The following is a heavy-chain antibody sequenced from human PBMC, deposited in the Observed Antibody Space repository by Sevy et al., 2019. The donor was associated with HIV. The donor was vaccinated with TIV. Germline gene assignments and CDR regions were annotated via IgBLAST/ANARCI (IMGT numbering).Heavy chain of an antibody. Sequence: GGSLRLSCAASRFTFKTYWMSWVRQAPGKGLEWVGNIKEDGSAKYYADSVRGRFTTSRDNAKNSLYLQMSSLRVEDTVVYYCARDSPGYGGYSYWGQGTLVTVSS. CDR2: IKEDGSAK. J-gene: IGHJ4*01. V-gene: IGHV3-7*01. CDR1: RFTFKTYW. D-gene: IGHD1-26*01. CDR3: ARDSPGYGGYSY.